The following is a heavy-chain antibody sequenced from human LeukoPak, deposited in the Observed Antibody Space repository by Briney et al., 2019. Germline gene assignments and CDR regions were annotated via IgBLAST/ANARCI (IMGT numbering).Heavy chain of an antibody. CDR1: GFTFSDLY. CDR3: ASQDEDLYDILTRN. J-gene: IGHJ4*02. CDR2: ISGSGSTT. V-gene: IGHV3-11*01. Sequence: KTGGSLRLSCAASGFTFSDLYMTWIRQAPGKGLEWVSYISGSGSTTDYADSVKGRFTISRDNTKNSLYLQMNSLRAEDTAVYYCASQDEDLYDILTRNWGQGTLVTVSS. D-gene: IGHD3-9*01.